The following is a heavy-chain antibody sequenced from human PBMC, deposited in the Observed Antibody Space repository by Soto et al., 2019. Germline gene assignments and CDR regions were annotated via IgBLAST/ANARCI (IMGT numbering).Heavy chain of an antibody. D-gene: IGHD5-12*01. CDR3: ARALDIVAPMGY. CDR1: GGSISSSSYY. CDR2: IYYSGST. Sequence: SETLSLTCTVSGGSISSSSYYWGWIRQPPGKGLEWIGSIYYSGSTYYNPSLKSRVTISVDTSKNQFSLKLSSVTAADTAVYYCARALDIVAPMGYWGQGTLVTVSS. J-gene: IGHJ4*02. V-gene: IGHV4-39*01.